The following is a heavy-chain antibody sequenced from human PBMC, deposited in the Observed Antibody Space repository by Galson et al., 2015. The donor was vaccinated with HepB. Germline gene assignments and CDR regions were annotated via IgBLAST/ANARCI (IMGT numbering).Heavy chain of an antibody. V-gene: IGHV1-2*02. J-gene: IGHJ4*02. Sequence: SVKVSCKASGYTFTGYYMHWVRQAPGQGLEWMGWIIPDSGGTNYAQNFQGRVTMTRDTSISTAYMELSRLRSDDTAVYYCARGEVVVGTPHWGQGTLVTVSS. CDR3: ARGEVVVGTPH. D-gene: IGHD3-22*01. CDR2: IIPDSGGT. CDR1: GYTFTGYY.